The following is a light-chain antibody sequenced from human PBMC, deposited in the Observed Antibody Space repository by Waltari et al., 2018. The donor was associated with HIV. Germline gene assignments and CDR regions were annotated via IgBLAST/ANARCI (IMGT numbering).Light chain of an antibody. CDR1: RSDVGGYNY. V-gene: IGLV2-14*01. CDR3: SSYTSSSTLRV. J-gene: IGLJ3*02. Sequence: QSALTQPASVSGSPGQSITISCTGTRSDVGGYNYVSWYQQHPGKAPKLMIDEVSNRPSGVSNRFSGSKSGNTASLTISGLQAEDEADYYCSSYTSSSTLRVFGGGTKLTVL. CDR2: EVS.